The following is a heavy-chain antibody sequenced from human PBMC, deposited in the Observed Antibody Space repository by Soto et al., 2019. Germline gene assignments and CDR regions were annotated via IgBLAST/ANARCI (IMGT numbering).Heavy chain of an antibody. J-gene: IGHJ3*02. CDR1: GASISSSY. Sequence: SETLSLTCTVSGASISSSYWSWIRQSPGKGLEWIGYVYYSGSTNYNPSLKSRVTMSVDTSKNQFSLKLSSVTAADTAMYYCARGYYDSNGQSNTFDIWGQGTMVTVSS. D-gene: IGHD3-22*01. V-gene: IGHV4-59*01. CDR3: ARGYYDSNGQSNTFDI. CDR2: VYYSGST.